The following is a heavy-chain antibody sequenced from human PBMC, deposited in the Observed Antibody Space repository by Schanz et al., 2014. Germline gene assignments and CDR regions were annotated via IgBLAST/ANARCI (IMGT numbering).Heavy chain of an antibody. Sequence: EMQLLESGGGLIQPGGSLRLSCAASGFTFSSYAMSWVRQAPGKGLEWVSAISGSGGSTYYADSVKGRFTISRDNSKNTLYLQMNSMRAEDTALYYCARDRRNADLDYWGQGTLVTVSS. CDR2: ISGSGGST. CDR1: GFTFSSYA. V-gene: IGHV3-23*01. D-gene: IGHD1-1*01. J-gene: IGHJ4*02. CDR3: ARDRRNADLDY.